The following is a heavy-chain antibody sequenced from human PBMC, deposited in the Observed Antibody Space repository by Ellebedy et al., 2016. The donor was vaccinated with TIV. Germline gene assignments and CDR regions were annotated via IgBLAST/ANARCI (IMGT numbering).Heavy chain of an antibody. D-gene: IGHD6-13*01. CDR2: TYYRSKWYN. CDR3: ARETYSSSWYLSY. CDR1: GDSVSSNSAA. V-gene: IGHV6-1*01. J-gene: IGHJ4*02. Sequence: SXAISGDSVSSNSAAWNWIRQSASRGLEWLGRTYYRSKWYNDYAVSVKSRITINPDTSKNQFSLQLNSVTPEDTAVYYCARETYSSSWYLSYWGQGTLVTVSS.